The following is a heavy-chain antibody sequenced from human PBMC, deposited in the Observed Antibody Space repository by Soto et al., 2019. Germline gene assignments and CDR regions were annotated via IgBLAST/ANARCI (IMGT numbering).Heavy chain of an antibody. J-gene: IGHJ4*02. CDR2: ISYDGSNK. D-gene: IGHD3-16*01. CDR3: ARESGGYDYVWGSHTPLYYFDY. Sequence: GGSLRLSCAASGFTFSSYAMHWVRQAPGKGLEWVAVISYDGSNKYYADSVKGRFTISRDNSKNTLYLQMNSLGAEDTAVYYCARESGGYDYVWGSHTPLYYFDYWGQGTLVTVSS. CDR1: GFTFSSYA. V-gene: IGHV3-30-3*01.